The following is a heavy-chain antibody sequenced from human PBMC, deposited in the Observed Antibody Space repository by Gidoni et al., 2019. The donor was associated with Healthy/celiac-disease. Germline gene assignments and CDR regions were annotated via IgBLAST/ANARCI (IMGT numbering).Heavy chain of an antibody. CDR2: IYYSGST. D-gene: IGHD4-17*01. V-gene: IGHV4-31*03. CDR1: GGSISRGGYY. CDR3: ASQPYGDYDSSWFDP. J-gene: IGHJ5*02. Sequence: QVQLQESGPGLVKPSQTLSLTCTVSGGSISRGGYYWSWIRQHPGKGLEWIGSIYYSGSTYYNPSLKSRVTISVDTSKNQFSLKLSSVTAADTAVYYCASQPYGDYDSSWFDPWGQGTLVTVSS.